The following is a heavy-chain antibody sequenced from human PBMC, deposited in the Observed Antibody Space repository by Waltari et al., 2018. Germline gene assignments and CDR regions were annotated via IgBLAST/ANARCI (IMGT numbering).Heavy chain of an antibody. D-gene: IGHD3-3*01. Sequence: EVQLVESGGGLVKPGGSLRLSCEASGFTFSSYSMKWVSQAPGKGLEWVSSISSWSSYRYYADSVKGRFTISRDTAKNSLYLQMNSLRAEDTAVYYFARFGRSGYWPLDYWGQGILVTVSS. CDR2: ISSWSSYR. J-gene: IGHJ4*02. CDR1: GFTFSSYS. V-gene: IGHV3-21*04. CDR3: ARFGRSGYWPLDY.